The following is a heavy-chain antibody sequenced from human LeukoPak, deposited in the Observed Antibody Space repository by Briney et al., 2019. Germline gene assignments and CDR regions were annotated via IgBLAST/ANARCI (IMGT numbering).Heavy chain of an antibody. CDR3: ARVYNDVMTNYPKIDAFDV. J-gene: IGHJ3*01. Sequence: PSETLSLTCAVYGGSFSGYYWSWIRQPAGKGLEWIGVVNHSGSTNYNPSLRSRVTLSADTSKHQFSLKLSSVSAADTAVYYCARVYNDVMTNYPKIDAFDVWGEGTTVTVSS. CDR1: GGSFSGYY. V-gene: IGHV4-34*01. CDR2: VNHSGST. D-gene: IGHD3-9*01.